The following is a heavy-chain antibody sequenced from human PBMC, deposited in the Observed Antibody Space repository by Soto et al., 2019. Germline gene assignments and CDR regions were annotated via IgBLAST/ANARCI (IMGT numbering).Heavy chain of an antibody. Sequence: SLRLSCAASGFTVSSNYMSWVRQAPGKGLEWVSVIYSGGSTYYADSVKGRFTISRDNSKNTLYLQMNSLRAEDTAVYYCASRIQLWSPDAFDIWGQGTMVTVSS. V-gene: IGHV3-53*01. J-gene: IGHJ3*02. CDR1: GFTVSSNY. D-gene: IGHD5-18*01. CDR3: ASRIQLWSPDAFDI. CDR2: IYSGGST.